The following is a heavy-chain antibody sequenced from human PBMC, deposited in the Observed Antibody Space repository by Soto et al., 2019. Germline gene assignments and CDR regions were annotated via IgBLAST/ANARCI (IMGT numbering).Heavy chain of an antibody. J-gene: IGHJ5*02. V-gene: IGHV3-73*02. CDR3: TRPTGGGSHT. D-gene: IGHD3-16*01. Sequence: EVQLVESGGGLVQPGGSLKLSCAASGFTFSGSAMHWVRQASGEGLEWVGRIRSKANSYATAYAASVKGRFTISRDDSKNTAYRQMNSLKPEDTAVYYCTRPTGGGSHTWGQGTLVTVSS. CDR2: IRSKANSYAT. CDR1: GFTFSGSA.